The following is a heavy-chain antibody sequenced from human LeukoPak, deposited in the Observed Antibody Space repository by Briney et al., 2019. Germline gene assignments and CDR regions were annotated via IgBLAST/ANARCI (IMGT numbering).Heavy chain of an antibody. V-gene: IGHV3-15*01. Sequence: GGSLRLSCAASGFTFSKAWMSWVRQAPGKGLEWLGRVKSKSEGGTTDYAAPVKGRFTISRDNSKNTLYLQMNSLRAEDTAVYYCARGGYVGWDYWGQGTLVTVSS. D-gene: IGHD2-15*01. CDR1: GFTFSKAW. CDR3: ARGGYVGWDY. CDR2: VKSKSEGGTT. J-gene: IGHJ4*02.